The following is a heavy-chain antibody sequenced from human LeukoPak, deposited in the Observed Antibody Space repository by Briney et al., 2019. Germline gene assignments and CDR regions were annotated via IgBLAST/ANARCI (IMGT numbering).Heavy chain of an antibody. CDR1: GGSFSGYY. D-gene: IGHD2-2*01. CDR3: ARHLNSSRVVPAAMPGVPFDP. CDR2: INHSGST. Sequence: SETLSLTCAVYGGSFSGYYWSWIRQPPGKELEWIGEINHSGSTNYNPSLKSRVTISVDTSKNQFSLKLSSVPAADTAVYYCARHLNSSRVVPAAMPGVPFDPWGQGTLVTVSS. V-gene: IGHV4-34*01. J-gene: IGHJ5*01.